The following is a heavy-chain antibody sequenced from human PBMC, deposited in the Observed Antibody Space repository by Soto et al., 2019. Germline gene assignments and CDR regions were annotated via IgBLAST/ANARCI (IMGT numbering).Heavy chain of an antibody. Sequence: GGSLRLSCAASGFTFSSYAMSWVRQAPGKGLEWVSAISGSGGSTYYADSVKGRFTISRDNSKNTLYLQMNSLRAEDTAVYYCALTRDAITMIVVALYYFDYWGQGTLVTVSS. V-gene: IGHV3-23*01. CDR2: ISGSGGST. CDR3: ALTRDAITMIVVALYYFDY. CDR1: GFTFSSYA. D-gene: IGHD3-22*01. J-gene: IGHJ4*02.